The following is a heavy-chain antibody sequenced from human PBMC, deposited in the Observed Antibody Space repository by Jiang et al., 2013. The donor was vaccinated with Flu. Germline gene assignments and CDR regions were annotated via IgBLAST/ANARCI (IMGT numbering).Heavy chain of an antibody. CDR3: AKDLKWSFDY. CDR1: GFTFSDSN. D-gene: IGHD1-26*01. Sequence: VQLLESGGGVVQPGGSLRLSCAASGFTFSDSNMHWVRKAPGKELEWVAIVSPDGKTQFYADSVRGRFTTPRDNSKNTLSLQMNSLRPEDTAVYYCAKDLKWSFDYWGQGTLVTVSS. CDR2: VSPDGKTQ. J-gene: IGHJ4*02. V-gene: IGHV3-30*02.